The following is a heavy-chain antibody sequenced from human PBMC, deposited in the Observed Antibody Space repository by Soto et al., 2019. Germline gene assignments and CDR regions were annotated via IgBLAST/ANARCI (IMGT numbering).Heavy chain of an antibody. CDR3: AKPDQWLVVYYYYGMDV. D-gene: IGHD6-19*01. CDR2: ISYDGSNK. J-gene: IGHJ6*02. V-gene: IGHV3-30*18. Sequence: QVQLVESGGGVVQPGRSLRLSCAASGFTFSSYGMHWVRQAPGKGLEWVAVISYDGSNKYYADSVKGRFTISRGNSKNTLYLQMNSLRAEDTAVYYCAKPDQWLVVYYYYGMDVWGQGTTVTVSS. CDR1: GFTFSSYG.